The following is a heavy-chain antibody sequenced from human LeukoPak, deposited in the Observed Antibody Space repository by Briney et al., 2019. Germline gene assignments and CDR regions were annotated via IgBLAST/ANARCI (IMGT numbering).Heavy chain of an antibody. V-gene: IGHV4-59*01. CDR2: IYYSGST. CDR3: ARDRVYDSSGYSYDAFDI. Sequence: SETLSLTCTVSGGSISSYYWSWIRQPPGKGLEWIGYIYYSGSTNYDPSLKSRVTISVDTSKNQFSLKLSSVTAADTAVHYCARDRVYDSSGYSYDAFDIWGQGTMVTVSS. D-gene: IGHD3-22*01. CDR1: GGSISSYY. J-gene: IGHJ3*02.